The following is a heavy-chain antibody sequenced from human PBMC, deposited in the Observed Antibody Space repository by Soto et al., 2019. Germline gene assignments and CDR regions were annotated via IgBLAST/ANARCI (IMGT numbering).Heavy chain of an antibody. Sequence: GGSLRLSCAASGFTFSDYYMSWIRQVPGKGLEWVAYISGTSDSIPYADSVRGRFTISRDNAKNSLYLQMNSLRAEDTAVYYCARVAVLTAAGTSDYWGQGTLVAVSS. CDR2: ISGTSDSI. CDR1: GFTFSDYY. V-gene: IGHV3-11*06. D-gene: IGHD6-13*01. J-gene: IGHJ4*02. CDR3: ARVAVLTAAGTSDY.